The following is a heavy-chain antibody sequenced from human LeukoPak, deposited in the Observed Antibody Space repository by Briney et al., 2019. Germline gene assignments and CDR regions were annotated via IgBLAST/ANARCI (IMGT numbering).Heavy chain of an antibody. Sequence: SETLSLTCTVSGGSISSSSYYWGWIRQPPGKGLEWIGSIYYSGSTYYNPSLKSRVTISVDTSKNQFSLKLSSVTAADTAVYYCARQSRYSGYQAPDYWGQGTLVTVSS. CDR2: IYYSGST. D-gene: IGHD5-12*01. CDR1: GGSISSSSYY. V-gene: IGHV4-39*01. CDR3: ARQSRYSGYQAPDY. J-gene: IGHJ4*02.